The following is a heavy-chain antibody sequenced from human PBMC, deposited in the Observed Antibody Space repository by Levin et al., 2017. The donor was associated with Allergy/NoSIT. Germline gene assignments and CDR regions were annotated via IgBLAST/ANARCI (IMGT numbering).Heavy chain of an antibody. CDR1: GFTFSSYE. CDR2: INSRGSTK. J-gene: IGHJ4*02. CDR3: ARDSEWLPDY. Sequence: PGGSLRLSCAASGFTFSSYEMNWVRQAPGKGLEWVSYINSRGSTKHYADSVKGRFTISRDNAKNSLYLQMNSLRAEDTAVYYCARDSEWLPDYWGQGTLVTVSS. V-gene: IGHV3-48*03. D-gene: IGHD6-19*01.